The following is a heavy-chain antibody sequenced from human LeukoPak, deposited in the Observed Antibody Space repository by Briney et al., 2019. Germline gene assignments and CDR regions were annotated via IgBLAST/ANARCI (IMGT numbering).Heavy chain of an antibody. J-gene: IGHJ4*02. V-gene: IGHV3-30-3*02. CDR2: ISHDGKIK. Sequence: GRSLRLYCAASGFTFSSYAMHWVRQTPGKGLEWVTLISHDGKIKCDADSVKGRFTISRDNSKNTLNLQVNSLRAEDTAVFFCAKFFSPYGDFFSFDNWGQGPLVTVSS. CDR3: AKFFSPYGDFFSFDN. CDR1: GFTFSSYA. D-gene: IGHD4-17*01.